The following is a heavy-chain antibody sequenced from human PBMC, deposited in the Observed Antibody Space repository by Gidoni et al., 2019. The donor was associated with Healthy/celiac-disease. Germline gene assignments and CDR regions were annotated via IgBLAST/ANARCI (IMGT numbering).Heavy chain of an antibody. CDR2: ISGSGGST. V-gene: IGHV3-23*01. J-gene: IGHJ4*02. CDR1: GFTFSSYA. CDR3: AKVLRDMVRGVQGFDY. D-gene: IGHD3-10*01. Sequence: EVQLLESGGGLVQPGGSLRLSCAASGFTFSSYAMSWVRQVPGKGREWVSAISGSGGSTYYADSVKGRFTISRDNSKNTLYLQMNSLRAEDTAVYYCAKVLRDMVRGVQGFDYWGQGTLVTVSS.